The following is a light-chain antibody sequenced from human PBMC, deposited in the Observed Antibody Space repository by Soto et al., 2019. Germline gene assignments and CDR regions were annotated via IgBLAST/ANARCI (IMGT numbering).Light chain of an antibody. J-gene: IGLJ1*01. CDR3: QSYDSSLRGV. CDR2: GNN. Sequence: QSVLTQPPSVSGAPGQRVTISCTGSSSNIGAGYDVHWYQQLPGTAPKLLIYGNNNRPSGVPDRFSGSKSGTSASLAITGLQAEDEADYYCQSYDSSLRGVFGTGTKLTVL. CDR1: SSNIGAGYD. V-gene: IGLV1-40*01.